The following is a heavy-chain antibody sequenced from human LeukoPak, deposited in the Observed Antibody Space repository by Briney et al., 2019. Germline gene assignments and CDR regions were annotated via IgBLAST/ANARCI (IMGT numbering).Heavy chain of an antibody. V-gene: IGHV4-39*01. CDR3: ARLWRAAIDY. J-gene: IGHJ4*02. CDR1: GNSISSSSYY. CDR2: IYYSGST. Sequence: PSETLSLTCTVSGNSISSSSYYWGWIRQPPGKGLEWIGSIYYSGSTYYNPSLKSRVTISSDTSKNQFSLKLSSVTAADMAVYYCARLWRAAIDYGGQGTLVTVSS. D-gene: IGHD1-1*01.